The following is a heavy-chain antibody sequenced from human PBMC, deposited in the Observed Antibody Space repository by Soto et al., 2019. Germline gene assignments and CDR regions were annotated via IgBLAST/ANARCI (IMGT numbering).Heavy chain of an antibody. V-gene: IGHV3-11*01. J-gene: IGHJ6*02. D-gene: IGHD4-17*01. CDR2: ISSSGSNI. CDR1: GFTFSDYY. Sequence: QVQLVESGGGLVKPGGSLRLSCAASGFTFSDYYMSWIRQAPGKGLVWVSYISSSGSNIYYADSVKGRFTISRDNAKTSLYLQMNSLRAEDTAVYYCASPTVTPHYGMDVWGQGTTVTVSS. CDR3: ASPTVTPHYGMDV.